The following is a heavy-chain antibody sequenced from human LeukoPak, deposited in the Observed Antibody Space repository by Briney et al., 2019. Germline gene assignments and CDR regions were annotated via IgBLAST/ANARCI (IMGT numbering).Heavy chain of an antibody. CDR1: GFTFSTYS. D-gene: IGHD1-26*01. Sequence: PGGSLRLSCAASGFTFSTYSMHWVRQAPEKGLEWVSSITKSGTYTYYTDSVKGRFTISRDNAKNSLYLQMNSPRAEDTAIYYCTSTMTTTIRGYFDPWGQGTLVTVSS. V-gene: IGHV3-21*01. CDR3: TSTMTTTIRGYFDP. J-gene: IGHJ5*02. CDR2: ITKSGTYT.